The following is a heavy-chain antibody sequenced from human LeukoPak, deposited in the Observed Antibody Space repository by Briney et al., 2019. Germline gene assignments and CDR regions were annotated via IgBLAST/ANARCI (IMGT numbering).Heavy chain of an antibody. V-gene: IGHV3-23*01. J-gene: IGHJ6*03. CDR3: AGSSMLENYYMDV. Sequence: GGSLRLSCAASGFSLSSYGMTWVRQAPGKGLEWVSTLSDRGGGTYYADSVKGRFTISRDNAKNSLYLQMNSLRAEDTAVYYCAGSSMLENYYMDVWGKGTTVTISS. CDR1: GFSLSSYG. D-gene: IGHD1-1*01. CDR2: LSDRGGGT.